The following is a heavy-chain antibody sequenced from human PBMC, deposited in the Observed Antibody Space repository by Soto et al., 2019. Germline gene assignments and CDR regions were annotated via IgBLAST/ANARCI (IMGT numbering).Heavy chain of an antibody. D-gene: IGHD5-12*01. CDR2: MYSGGST. Sequence: PGGSLRLSCAASGFTVNTKYMSWVRQAPGKGLEWFSVMYSGGSTYYADSVKGRFTVSRDNSKNSLYLQMSSLRAEDTAVYYCAGGSGWLILYWGLGTLVTVSS. V-gene: IGHV3-66*01. CDR3: AGGSGWLILY. CDR1: GFTVNTKY. J-gene: IGHJ4*02.